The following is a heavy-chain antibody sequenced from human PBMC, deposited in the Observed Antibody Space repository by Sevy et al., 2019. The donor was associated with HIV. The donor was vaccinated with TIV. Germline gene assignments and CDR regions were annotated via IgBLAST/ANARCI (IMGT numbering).Heavy chain of an antibody. D-gene: IGHD3-16*01. V-gene: IGHV1-69*13. CDR2: IIPIFGTG. Sequence: ASVKVSCKASGGTFSSYAISWVRQAPGQGLEWMGGIIPIFGTGNYAQKFQGRVTITADESTSTAYMGLSSLRSEDTAVYDGARVSESGAETVRGFFDYWGQGTLVTGSS. CDR3: ARVSESGAETVRGFFDY. J-gene: IGHJ4*02. CDR1: GGTFSSYA.